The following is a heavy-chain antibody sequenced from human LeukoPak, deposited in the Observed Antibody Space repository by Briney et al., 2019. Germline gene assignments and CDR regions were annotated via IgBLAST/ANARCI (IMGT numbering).Heavy chain of an antibody. CDR2: ISAYNGNT. CDR3: AREYGSGSYYILDY. Sequence: ASVKVSCKASGYTCTSYGISWVRQAPGQGLEWMGWISAYNGNTNYAQKLQGRVAMTTDTSTSTAYMELRSLRSDDTAVYYCAREYGSGSYYILDYWGQGTLVTVSS. J-gene: IGHJ4*02. CDR1: GYTCTSYG. V-gene: IGHV1-18*01. D-gene: IGHD3-10*01.